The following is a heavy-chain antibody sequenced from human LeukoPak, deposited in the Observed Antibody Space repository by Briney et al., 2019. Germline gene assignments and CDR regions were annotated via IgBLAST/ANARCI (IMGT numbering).Heavy chain of an antibody. J-gene: IGHJ4*02. V-gene: IGHV4-31*03. CDR2: IYYSGST. D-gene: IGHD3-10*01. Sequence: PSETLSLTCTVSGGSISSGGYYWSWIRQHPGKGLEWIGYIYYSGSTYYNPSLKSRVTISVDTSKNQFSLKLSSVTAADTAVYYCARETMVRGVPTAFDYWGQGTLVTVSS. CDR3: ARETMVRGVPTAFDY. CDR1: GGSISSGGYY.